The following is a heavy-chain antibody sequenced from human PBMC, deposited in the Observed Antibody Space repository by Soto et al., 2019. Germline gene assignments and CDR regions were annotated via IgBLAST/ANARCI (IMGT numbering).Heavy chain of an antibody. V-gene: IGHV4-30-4*01. Sequence: QVQLQESGPGLVKPSQTLSLTCTVSGGSITSDYSCWSWIRQPPGEGLEWIGHLFDSGTTYTNPPLSSLVAISLATSKNLFSLLLSSVTAAAAAFYYCPRGPSGDNFHYWGQGALVTVSS. CDR1: GGSITSDYSC. J-gene: IGHJ4*02. CDR2: LFDSGTT. D-gene: IGHD7-27*01. CDR3: PRGPSGDNFHY.